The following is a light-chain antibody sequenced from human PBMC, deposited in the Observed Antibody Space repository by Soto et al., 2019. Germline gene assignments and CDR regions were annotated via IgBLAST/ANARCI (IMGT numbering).Light chain of an antibody. J-gene: IGKJ1*01. CDR2: DAS. CDR3: QQRSNWPPWT. V-gene: IGKV1-5*01. CDR1: ESISSW. Sequence: DIQMTQSPSTLSASVEDRVTITCRASESISSWLAWYRQKPGQAPKPLIYDASTLESGVPSRFSGSGSGTDFTLSISSLEPEDSAVYYCQQRSNWPPWTFGQGSNVDIK.